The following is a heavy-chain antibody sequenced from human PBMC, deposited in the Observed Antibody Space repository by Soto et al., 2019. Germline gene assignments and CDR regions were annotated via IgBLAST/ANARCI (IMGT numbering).Heavy chain of an antibody. V-gene: IGHV3-21*01. CDR1: GFTFSSYS. J-gene: IGHJ3*02. CDR3: SRDGSFHGYSSSGYSVAFDI. D-gene: IGHD6-13*01. Sequence: GGSLRLSCAASGFTFSSYSMNWVRQAPGKGLEWVSSISSSSSYIYYADSVKGRFTISRDNAKDSLYLQMNSLRAEDTAEYYCSRDGSFHGYSSSGYSVAFDIWGQGTMVTVSS. CDR2: ISSSSSYI.